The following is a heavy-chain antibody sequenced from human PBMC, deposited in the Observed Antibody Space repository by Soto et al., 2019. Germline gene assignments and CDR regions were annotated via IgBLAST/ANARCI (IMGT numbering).Heavy chain of an antibody. Sequence: PGGSLRLSCATSGSTFSTNAMGWVRQAPGMGLEFVSLISGSGNTIYYADSVKGRFTISRDNSMNTVSLQMNSLRAEDTAVYYCAKVGYDTFGYYLRSFDCWGQGTLVTVSS. CDR1: GSTFSTNA. CDR3: AKVGYDTFGYYLRSFDC. J-gene: IGHJ4*02. CDR2: ISGSGNTI. V-gene: IGHV3-23*01. D-gene: IGHD2-2*03.